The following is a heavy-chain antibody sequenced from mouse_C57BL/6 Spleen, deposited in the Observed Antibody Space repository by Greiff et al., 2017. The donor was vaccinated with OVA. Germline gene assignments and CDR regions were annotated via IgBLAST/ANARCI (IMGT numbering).Heavy chain of an antibody. Sequence: QVQLKQPGAELVKPGASVKLSCKASGYTFTSYWMQWVKQRPGQGLEWIGEIDPSDSYTNYNQKFKGKATLTVDTSSSTAYMQLSSLTSEDSAVYYCARSIRTPLGCWGQGTTLTVSS. CDR2: IDPSDSYT. D-gene: IGHD2-4*01. CDR1: GYTFTSYW. CDR3: ARSIRTPLGC. J-gene: IGHJ2*01. V-gene: IGHV1-50*01.